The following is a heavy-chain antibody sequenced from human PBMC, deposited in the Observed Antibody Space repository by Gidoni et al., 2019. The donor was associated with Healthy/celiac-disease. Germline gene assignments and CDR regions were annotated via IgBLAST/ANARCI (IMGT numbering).Heavy chain of an antibody. CDR1: GGTFSSYA. CDR2: IIPIFGTA. Sequence: QVQLVQSGAEVKKPGSSVNVSCKASGGTFSSYAISWVRQAPGQGLEWMGGIIPIFGTANYAQKFQGRVTITADESTSTAYMELSSLRSEDTAVYYCARDRYSNYAPPAPRTGYYYGMDVWGQGTTVTVSS. D-gene: IGHD4-4*01. CDR3: ARDRYSNYAPPAPRTGYYYGMDV. J-gene: IGHJ6*02. V-gene: IGHV1-69*01.